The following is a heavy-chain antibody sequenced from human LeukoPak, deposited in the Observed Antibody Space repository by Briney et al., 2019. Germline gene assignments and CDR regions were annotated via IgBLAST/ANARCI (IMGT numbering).Heavy chain of an antibody. J-gene: IGHJ4*02. CDR1: GFTFTIYA. V-gene: IGHV3-23*01. CDR2: ISSSGGST. CDR3: ATGGYSYGP. Sequence: GGSLRLSCAASGFTFTIYAMTWVRQAPGKGLEWVSTISSSGGSTYYADSVKGRFTISRDNSKNTLYLQISGLRAEDTALYYCATGGYSYGPWGKGTLVTVSS. D-gene: IGHD5-18*01.